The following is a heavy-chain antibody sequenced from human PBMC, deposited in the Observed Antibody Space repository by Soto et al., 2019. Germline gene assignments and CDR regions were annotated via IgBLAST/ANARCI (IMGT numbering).Heavy chain of an antibody. Sequence: EVQLVESGGGLIQPGGSLRLSCAASGFTVSSNYMSWVRQAPGKGLEWVSIIYSGGSTYYADSVKGRFTISRDNSKNTLYLQMNSLRAEDTAVYYCARDRGWNTGWFDLWGQGTLVTVSS. J-gene: IGHJ5*02. D-gene: IGHD3-10*01. CDR3: ARDRGWNTGWFDL. V-gene: IGHV3-53*01. CDR1: GFTVSSNY. CDR2: IYSGGST.